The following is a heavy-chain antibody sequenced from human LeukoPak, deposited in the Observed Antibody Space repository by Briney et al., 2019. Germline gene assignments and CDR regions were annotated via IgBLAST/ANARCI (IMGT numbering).Heavy chain of an antibody. Sequence: GGSLRLSCTASGFTFSSYSMNWVRQAPGKGLEWVSSIGSSGRSIYYADSMKGRFTVSRDNAKNSLYLQMNSLRAEDTAVYYCARVHCSGGGCYQRNDGFEVWGQGATVTVSS. D-gene: IGHD2-15*01. V-gene: IGHV3-21*01. CDR3: ARVHCSGGGCYQRNDGFEV. CDR2: IGSSGRSI. J-gene: IGHJ6*02. CDR1: GFTFSSYS.